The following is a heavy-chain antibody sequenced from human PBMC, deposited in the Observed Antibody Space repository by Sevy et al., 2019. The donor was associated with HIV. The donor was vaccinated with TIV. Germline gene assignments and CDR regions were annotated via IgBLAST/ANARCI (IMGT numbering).Heavy chain of an antibody. CDR1: GFSVTSNY. CDR2: IYSGGGT. V-gene: IGHV3-53*01. J-gene: IGHJ4*02. D-gene: IGHD3-10*01. CDR3: ARSYRGFKAYYFDN. Sequence: GGSLRLSCAASGFSVTSNYITWVRQVPGKGLEWVSIIYSGGGTYYADTVKGRFSISRDTSKNTIYLQMNSLRAEDTAVYDCARSYRGFKAYYFDNWGQGTPVTVSS.